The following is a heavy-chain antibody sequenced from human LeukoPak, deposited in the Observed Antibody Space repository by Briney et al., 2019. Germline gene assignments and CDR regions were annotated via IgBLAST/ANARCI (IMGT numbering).Heavy chain of an antibody. CDR2: IKPDGTEK. CDR1: GFTFTGSW. V-gene: IGHV3-7*04. J-gene: IGHJ4*02. CDR3: ARVRYGNYFDY. D-gene: IGHD3-16*02. Sequence: GGSLRLSCAASGFTFTGSWMSWVRQAPGKGLEWVANIKPDGTEKYYVDSVKGRFTISRDNAKNSLYLQMNSLRAEDTAVYYCARVRYGNYFDYWGQGILVTVSS.